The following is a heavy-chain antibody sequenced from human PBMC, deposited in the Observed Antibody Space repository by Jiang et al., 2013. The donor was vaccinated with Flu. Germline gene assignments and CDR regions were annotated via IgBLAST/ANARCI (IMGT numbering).Heavy chain of an antibody. Sequence: VQLVESGGGVVQPGRSLRLSCAASGITFSSYAMHWVRQAPGKGLEWVAVISYDGSNKYYADSVKGRFTISRDNSKNSLYLQMNSLRAEDTAVYYCARARGIGVYFDYWGQGTLVTVSS. CDR1: GITFSSYA. J-gene: IGHJ4*02. V-gene: IGHV3-30-3*01. CDR3: ARARGIGVYFDY. D-gene: IGHD3-10*01. CDR2: ISYDGSNK.